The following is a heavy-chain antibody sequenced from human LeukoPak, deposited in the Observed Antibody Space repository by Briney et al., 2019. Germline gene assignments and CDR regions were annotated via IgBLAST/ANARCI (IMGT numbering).Heavy chain of an antibody. CDR2: IYTSGST. CDR1: GGSISSYY. Sequence: PSETLSLTCTVSGGSISSYYWSWIRQPAGKGLEWIGRIYTSGSTNYNPSLKSRVTMSVDTSKNQFSLKLSSVSAPDTAVYYVSRAVAGTMAAFDIWGQGTMVTVSS. J-gene: IGHJ3*02. CDR3: SRAVAGTMAAFDI. V-gene: IGHV4-4*07. D-gene: IGHD6-19*01.